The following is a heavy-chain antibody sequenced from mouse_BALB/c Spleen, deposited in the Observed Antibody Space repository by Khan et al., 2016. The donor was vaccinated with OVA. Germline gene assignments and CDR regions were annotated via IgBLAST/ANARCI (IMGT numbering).Heavy chain of an antibody. D-gene: IGHD2-4*01. CDR2: FYPGISDT. CDR1: GYSFTNYW. V-gene: IGHV1-5*01. Sequence: VQLKQSGTVLARPGASVKMSCKASGYSFTNYWMHWVKQRPGLGLEWIGAFYPGISDTRYNQKFKGKAKLTAVTSANTAYMELSSLTNEDSAVYYCTRSYDSYYFDYWGQGTLLTVSS. J-gene: IGHJ2*01. CDR3: TRSYDSYYFDY.